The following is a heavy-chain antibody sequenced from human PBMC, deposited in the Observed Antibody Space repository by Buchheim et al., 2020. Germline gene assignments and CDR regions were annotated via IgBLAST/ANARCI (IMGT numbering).Heavy chain of an antibody. CDR3: ARDLFGYYYDSSGYYPGDY. J-gene: IGHJ4*02. CDR1: GFTFSSYA. D-gene: IGHD3-22*01. V-gene: IGHV3-30*14. CDR2: ISYDGSNK. Sequence: QVQLVESGGGVVQPGRFLRLSCADSGFTFSSYAMHWVRQAPGKGLEWVAVISYDGSNKYYADSVKGRFTIYRDNSKNTLYLQMNSLRAEDTAVYYCARDLFGYYYDSSGYYPGDYWGQGTL.